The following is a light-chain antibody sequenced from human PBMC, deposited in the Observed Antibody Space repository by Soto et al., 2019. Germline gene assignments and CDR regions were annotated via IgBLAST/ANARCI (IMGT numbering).Light chain of an antibody. CDR3: QSYDSSLSAYV. CDR2: YNS. V-gene: IGLV1-40*01. J-gene: IGLJ1*01. Sequence: QSVLTQPPSVSGALGQRVTISCTGSSSNFGAGYDAHWYQHLPGTAPKLLIYYNSNRPSGVPDRFSGSKSDTSASLAITGLQAEDEADYYCQSYDSSLSAYVFGTGTKVTVL. CDR1: SSNFGAGYD.